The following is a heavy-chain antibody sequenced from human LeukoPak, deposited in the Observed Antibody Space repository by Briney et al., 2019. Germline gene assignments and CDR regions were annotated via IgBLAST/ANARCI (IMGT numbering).Heavy chain of an antibody. Sequence: ASVRVSCKASGYTFTSYGISWVRQAPGQGLEWMGWVSAYNGHTNYAQILQGRVTMTTDTSTSTGYMELRSLRSDDTAVNYCARGSYFDYWGQGTLVTVSS. V-gene: IGHV1-18*01. CDR2: VSAYNGHT. CDR3: ARGSYFDY. J-gene: IGHJ4*02. CDR1: GYTFTSYG.